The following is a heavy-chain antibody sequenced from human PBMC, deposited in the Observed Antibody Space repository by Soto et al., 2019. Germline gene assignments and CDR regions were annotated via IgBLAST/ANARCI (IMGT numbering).Heavy chain of an antibody. D-gene: IGHD2-8*02. CDR3: VRLSFCTGTYDCGIDY. CDR1: HESFGAYY. J-gene: IGHJ4*02. Sequence: PSETLSLTCVVSHESFGAYYWSWVRQPPGKGLEWIGEINDSGNSHSNPSLKSRVTMSVDMSKNQFSLNLSSVTAADTAVYSCVRLSFCTGTYDCGIDYWGQGTLVTVSS. CDR2: INDSGNS. V-gene: IGHV4-34*01.